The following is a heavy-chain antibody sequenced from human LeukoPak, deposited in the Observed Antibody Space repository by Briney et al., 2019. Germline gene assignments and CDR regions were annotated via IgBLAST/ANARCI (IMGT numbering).Heavy chain of an antibody. CDR2: VSDSGST. J-gene: IGHJ4*02. CDR1: GGSFSGHY. Sequence: PSETLSLTCTVSGGSFSGHYWSWIRQPPGKGLEWIGYVSDSGSTSYNPSLKSRVTISSDTSRNQFSLKLYSVTAADTAVYYCASAPVLYYFDYWGRGTLVTVSS. CDR3: ASAPVLYYFDY. V-gene: IGHV4-4*09.